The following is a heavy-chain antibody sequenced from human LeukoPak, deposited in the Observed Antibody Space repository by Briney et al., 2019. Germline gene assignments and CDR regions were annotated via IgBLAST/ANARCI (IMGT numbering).Heavy chain of an antibody. CDR3: ARISGIRWTSPFFDY. CDR1: GFTFSSYA. J-gene: IGHJ4*02. Sequence: PGGSLRLSCAASGFTFSSYAMSWVRQAPGKGLEWVSAISGSGGSTYYADSVKGRFTISRDNSKNTLYLQMNSLRAEDTAVYYCARISGIRWTSPFFDYWGQGTLVTVSS. D-gene: IGHD4-23*01. CDR2: ISGSGGST. V-gene: IGHV3-23*01.